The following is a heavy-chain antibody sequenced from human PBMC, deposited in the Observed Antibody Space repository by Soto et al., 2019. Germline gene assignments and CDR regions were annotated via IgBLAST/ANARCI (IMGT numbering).Heavy chain of an antibody. CDR3: ARRAPGTSVDY. D-gene: IGHD1-7*01. CDR1: GGSFTSNNW. J-gene: IGHJ4*02. Sequence: SETLSLTCAVSGGSFTSNNWWTWVRQPPGQGLEWIGEIYRTGSTNYNPCLQSRVTISLDKSENQFSLKVTSLTAADTAVYYCARRAPGTSVDYWGQGTLVTVSS. V-gene: IGHV4-4*02. CDR2: IYRTGST.